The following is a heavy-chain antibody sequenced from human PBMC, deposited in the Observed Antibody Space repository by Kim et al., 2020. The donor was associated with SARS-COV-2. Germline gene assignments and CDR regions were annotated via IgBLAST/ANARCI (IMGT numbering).Heavy chain of an antibody. CDR2: IRYSGDT. J-gene: IGHJ4*02. CDR1: GDSINNYY. D-gene: IGHD6-19*01. Sequence: SETLSHTCIVSGDSINNYYWNWIRQPPGKGLEWIGHIRYSGDTNYNPSLKSRVTMSVDTSQNQFSLKLNSMTAADTAVYFCAGGGGWLTDHWGQGTLVIV. V-gene: IGHV4-59*01. CDR3: AGGGGWLTDH.